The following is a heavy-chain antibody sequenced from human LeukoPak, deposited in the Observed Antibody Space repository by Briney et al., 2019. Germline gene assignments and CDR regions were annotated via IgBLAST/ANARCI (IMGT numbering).Heavy chain of an antibody. CDR3: ARVPVRLYYYYGMDV. V-gene: IGHV3-7*01. J-gene: IGHJ6*02. Sequence: GGSLRLSCAASGFTFSSYWMSWVRQAPGKGLEWVANIKQDGSEKYYVDSVKGRFTISRDNAKNSLYLQMNSLRADDTAVYYCARVPVRLYYYYGMDVWGQGTTVTVSS. CDR2: IKQDGSEK. D-gene: IGHD3-22*01. CDR1: GFTFSSYW.